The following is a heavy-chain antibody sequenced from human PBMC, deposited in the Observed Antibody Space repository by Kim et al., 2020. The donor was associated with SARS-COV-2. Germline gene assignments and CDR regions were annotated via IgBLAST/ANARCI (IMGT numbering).Heavy chain of an antibody. CDR3: ARESVVGPTVFDY. Sequence: GGSLRLSCAASGFTFSSYVLHWVRQAPGKGLEWVALISYDGNNKYYADSVKGRFTISRDNSKNRLYLQMNSLRAEDTAVYYCARESVVGPTVFDYWGQGT. V-gene: IGHV3-30*04. D-gene: IGHD1-26*01. J-gene: IGHJ4*02. CDR1: GFTFSSYV. CDR2: ISYDGNNK.